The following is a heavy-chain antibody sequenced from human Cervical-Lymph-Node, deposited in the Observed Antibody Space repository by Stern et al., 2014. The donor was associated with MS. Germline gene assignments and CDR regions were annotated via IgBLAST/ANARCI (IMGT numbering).Heavy chain of an antibody. CDR2: IYYSGTT. J-gene: IGHJ6*02. D-gene: IGHD3-22*01. CDR1: GGSLSSDNYY. V-gene: IGHV4-31*03. Sequence: QVQLQESGPGLVKPSQTLSLTCTVSGGSLSSDNYYWTWIRQHPGKGLEWIGHIYYSGTTYYNPSLKSRVSMTVDTSQNLFSLRLISVTGADTAVYSCARDHFTTSLDVWGHGTTVTVS. CDR3: ARDHFTTSLDV.